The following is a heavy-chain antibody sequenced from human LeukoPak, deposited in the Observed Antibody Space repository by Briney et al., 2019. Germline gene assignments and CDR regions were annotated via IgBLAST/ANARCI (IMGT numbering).Heavy chain of an antibody. V-gene: IGHV1-69*05. Sequence: ASVKVSCRASGGTFSSYAISWVRQAPGQGLEWMGRIIPIFGTANYAQKFQGRVTITTDESTSTAYMELSSLRSEDTAVYYCARSPTGGYGDYHWGQGTLVTVSS. CDR1: GGTFSSYA. CDR3: ARSPTGGYGDYH. J-gene: IGHJ5*02. D-gene: IGHD4-17*01. CDR2: IIPIFGTA.